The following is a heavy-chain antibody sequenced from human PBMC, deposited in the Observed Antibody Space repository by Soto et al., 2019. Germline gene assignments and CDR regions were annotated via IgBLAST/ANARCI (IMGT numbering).Heavy chain of an antibody. D-gene: IGHD3-16*02. CDR1: GGSFSGYY. V-gene: IGHV4-34*01. Sequence: QVQLQQWGGGLLDPSETLSLTCTVYGGSFSGYYWSLIRQPPGKGLEWIGEINHSGSTNYNPSPTSRVTISVNMSKNHLSLRLTSVPAADTAVYFCARGKHFLSYYYFYGMDVWGQGTTVIVSS. J-gene: IGHJ6*02. CDR3: ARGKHFLSYYYFYGMDV. CDR2: INHSGST.